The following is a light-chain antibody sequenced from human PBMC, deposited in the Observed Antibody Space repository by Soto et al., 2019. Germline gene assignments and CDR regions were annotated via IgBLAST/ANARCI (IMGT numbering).Light chain of an antibody. CDR3: QQSYSTPIS. Sequence: DIPMTQSPSSLSASVGDRVTITCQASQDISNYLNWYQQKPGKAPKLLIYDASNLETGVPSRFSGSGSGTDFTLTISSLQPEDFATYYCQQSYSTPISFGQGTRLEI. J-gene: IGKJ5*01. CDR1: QDISNY. CDR2: DAS. V-gene: IGKV1-39*01.